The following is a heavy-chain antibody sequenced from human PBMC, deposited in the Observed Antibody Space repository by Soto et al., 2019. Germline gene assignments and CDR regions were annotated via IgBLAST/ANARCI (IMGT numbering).Heavy chain of an antibody. CDR3: ARPSDARIAAAVFFQN. CDR1: GFTFSSYG. J-gene: IGHJ4*02. V-gene: IGHV3-33*01. Sequence: QVQLVESGGGVVQPGRSLRLSCAASGFTFSSYGMHWVRQAPGKGLEWVAVIWYDGSNKYYADSVKGRFTISRDNSKNTPYLQMNSLRAEDTAVYYCARPSDARIAAAVFFQNWGQGTLVTVSS. CDR2: IWYDGSNK. D-gene: IGHD6-13*01.